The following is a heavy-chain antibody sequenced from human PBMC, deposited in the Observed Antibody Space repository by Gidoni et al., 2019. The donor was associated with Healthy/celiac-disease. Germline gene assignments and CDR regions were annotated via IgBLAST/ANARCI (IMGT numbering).Heavy chain of an antibody. Sequence: QVQLVQSGAEVKKPGASVKVSCKASGYTFTSYYMHWVRQAPGQGLEWMGIINPSGGSTSYAQKFQDRVTMTRDTSTSTVYMELSSLRSEDTAVYYCARDEGSIAVALPRGAFDIWGQGTMVTVSS. CDR2: INPSGGST. CDR3: ARDEGSIAVALPRGAFDI. V-gene: IGHV1-46*01. J-gene: IGHJ3*02. D-gene: IGHD6-19*01. CDR1: GYTFTSYY.